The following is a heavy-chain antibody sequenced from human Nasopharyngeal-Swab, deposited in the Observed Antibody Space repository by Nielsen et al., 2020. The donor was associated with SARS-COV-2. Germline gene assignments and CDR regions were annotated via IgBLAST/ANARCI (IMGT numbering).Heavy chain of an antibody. CDR3: ARDGPGGLFLDY. Sequence: ASVKVSCKASGYTFTSYHMHWVRQAPGQGIEWMGIINPSGGSTNYAQKFQGRVTMTSDTSTSTVYMYLSSLRSEDTDVYYCARDGPGGLFLDYWGQGTLVTVSS. V-gene: IGHV1-46*01. CDR2: INPSGGST. J-gene: IGHJ4*02. CDR1: GYTFTSYH. D-gene: IGHD4-23*01.